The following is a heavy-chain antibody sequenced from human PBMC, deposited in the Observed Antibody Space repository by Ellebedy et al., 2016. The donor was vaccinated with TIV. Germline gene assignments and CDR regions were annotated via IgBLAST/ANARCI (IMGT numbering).Heavy chain of an antibody. CDR1: GFTFSSYA. V-gene: IGHV3-23*01. J-gene: IGHJ6*02. CDR3: AKDTVDTVYYGMDV. Sequence: GGSLRLSXAASGFTFSSYAMSWVRQAPGKGLEWVSAISGSGGSTYYADSVKGRFTISRDNSKNTLYLQMNSLRAEDTAVYYCAKDTVDTVYYGMDVWGQGTTVTVSS. D-gene: IGHD5-18*01. CDR2: ISGSGGST.